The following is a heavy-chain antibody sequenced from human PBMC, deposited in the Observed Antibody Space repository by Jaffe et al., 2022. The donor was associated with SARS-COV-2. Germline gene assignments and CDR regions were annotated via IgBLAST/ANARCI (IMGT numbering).Heavy chain of an antibody. V-gene: IGHV4-30-2*01. CDR3: ARGPGNPYYDFWSGFFDY. CDR1: GGSISSGGYS. D-gene: IGHD3-3*01. J-gene: IGHJ4*02. Sequence: QLQLQESGSGLVKPSQTLSLTCAVSGGSISSGGYSWSWIRQPPGKGLEWIGYIYHSGSTYYNPSLKSRVTISVDRSKNQFSLKLSSVTAADTAVYYCARGPGNPYYDFWSGFFDYWGQGTLVTVSS. CDR2: IYHSGST.